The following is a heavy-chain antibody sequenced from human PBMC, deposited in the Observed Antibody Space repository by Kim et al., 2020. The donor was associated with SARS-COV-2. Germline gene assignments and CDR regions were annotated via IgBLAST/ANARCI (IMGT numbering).Heavy chain of an antibody. D-gene: IGHD3-16*02. CDR1: GGTFSSYA. J-gene: IGHJ5*02. Sequence: SVKVSCKASGGTFSSYAISWVRQAPGQGLEWMGGIIPIFGTANYAQKFQGRVTITADESTSTAYMELSSLRSEDTAVYYCALYLQLHLGELSSYTWGQGTLVTVSS. CDR3: ALYLQLHLGELSSYT. V-gene: IGHV1-69*13. CDR2: IIPIFGTA.